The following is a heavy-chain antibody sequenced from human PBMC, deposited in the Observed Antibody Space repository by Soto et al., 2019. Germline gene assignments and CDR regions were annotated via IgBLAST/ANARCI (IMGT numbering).Heavy chain of an antibody. CDR2: LVGSGGDK. CDR1: GFTFSSYN. J-gene: IGHJ3*02. Sequence: GGSLRLSCAASGFTFSSYNMNWVRQAPGKGLQWVSGLVGSGGDKNYADSVRGRFTVSRDNSKNTLYLQMDSLRDEDTAVYYCAKDFIANNGVWEAFDMWGRGTEVTVSS. V-gene: IGHV3-23*01. CDR3: AKDFIANNGVWEAFDM. D-gene: IGHD2-8*01.